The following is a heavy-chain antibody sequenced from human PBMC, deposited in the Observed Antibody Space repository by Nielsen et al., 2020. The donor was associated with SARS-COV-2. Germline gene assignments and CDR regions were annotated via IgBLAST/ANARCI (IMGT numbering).Heavy chain of an antibody. Sequence: WIRQPPGKGLEWVSYISSSSSYTNYADSVKGRFTISRDNAKNSLYLQMNSLRAEDTAVYYCARDKVRIAAAGIFDYWGQGTLVTVSS. CDR2: ISSSSSYT. J-gene: IGHJ4*02. V-gene: IGHV3-11*05. D-gene: IGHD6-13*01. CDR3: ARDKVRIAAAGIFDY.